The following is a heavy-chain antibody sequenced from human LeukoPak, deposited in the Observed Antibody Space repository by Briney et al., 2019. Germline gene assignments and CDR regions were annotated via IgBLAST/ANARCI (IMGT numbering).Heavy chain of an antibody. J-gene: IGHJ4*02. CDR2: ISGSGDTT. CDR1: GFTFSTYA. V-gene: IGHV3-23*01. D-gene: IGHD3-9*01. Sequence: PGGSLRLSCAASGFTFSTYAMNWVRQAPGKGLEWVSGISGSGDTTYHADSVKGRFTISRDNSKNILYLQMNSLRAEDTALYYCARGRLPRYYFDYWGQGTLVTVSS. CDR3: ARGRLPRYYFDY.